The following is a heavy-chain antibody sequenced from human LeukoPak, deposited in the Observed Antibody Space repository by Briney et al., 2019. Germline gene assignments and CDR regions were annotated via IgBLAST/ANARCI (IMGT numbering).Heavy chain of an antibody. Sequence: GGSLRLSCVGSGFTFSSYWMTWVRQAPGKGLEWVANIKDDGSEKYSVDSVKGRFTISRDNAKNLLYLQMSSLRAEDTAVYYCARARIDFWGQGTLVTVSS. CDR2: IKDDGSEK. CDR1: GFTFSSYW. CDR3: ARARIDF. V-gene: IGHV3-7*04. J-gene: IGHJ4*02. D-gene: IGHD1-14*01.